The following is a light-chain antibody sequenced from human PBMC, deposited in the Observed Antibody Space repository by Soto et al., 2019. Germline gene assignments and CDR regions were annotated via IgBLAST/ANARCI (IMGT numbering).Light chain of an antibody. V-gene: IGKV1-39*01. J-gene: IGKJ1*01. Sequence: DIQVTQSPSSLSASVGESVTLSCQTSQRVDSYIHWYQHQSGKPPKLLIYAASTLQDGVPSRFSGGGSGTAFSLIITGLQPGDSATYYCQQTYTSVATFGQGTKVDIK. CDR1: QRVDSY. CDR2: AAS. CDR3: QQTYTSVAT.